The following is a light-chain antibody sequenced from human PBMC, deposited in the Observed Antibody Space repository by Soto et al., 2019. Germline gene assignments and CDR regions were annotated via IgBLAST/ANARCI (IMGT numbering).Light chain of an antibody. CDR3: QQYNDWPTT. CDR2: GAS. V-gene: IGKV3-15*01. CDR1: QSVSSG. J-gene: IGKJ1*01. Sequence: EKVTTQSPATLSVSPGERATLSCRASQSVSSGVAWYQQKPGQAPRLLIYGASTRATGVPARFSGSGSGTDFSLTITSLQSDDFGVYYCQQYNDWPTTFGQGTRVEIK.